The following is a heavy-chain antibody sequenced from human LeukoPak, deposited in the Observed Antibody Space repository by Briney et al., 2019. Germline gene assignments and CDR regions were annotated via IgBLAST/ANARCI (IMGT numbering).Heavy chain of an antibody. J-gene: IGHJ3*02. CDR1: GFTFSTNS. CDR2: ITSSSSYI. D-gene: IGHD3-22*01. V-gene: IGHV3-21*01. CDR3: ARDRGAFWYDSSGFAFDI. Sequence: GGSLRLSCAASGFTFSTNSMHWVRQAPGKGLEWVSSITSSSSYIFYADSVTGRFTISRDNAKKSLYLQMNSLRAEDTAVYYCARDRGAFWYDSSGFAFDIWGQGTMVTVSS.